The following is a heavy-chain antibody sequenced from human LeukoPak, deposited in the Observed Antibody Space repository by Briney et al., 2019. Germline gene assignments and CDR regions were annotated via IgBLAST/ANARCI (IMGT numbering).Heavy chain of an antibody. CDR2: IYHSGST. CDR1: GYSISSGYY. Sequence: SETLSLTCTVSGYSISSGYYWGWIRQPPGKGLEWIGSIYHSGSTYYNPSLKSRVTISVDTSKNQFSLKLSSVTAADTAVYYCARGSEFTGLDPWGQGTLVTVSS. CDR3: ARGSEFTGLDP. J-gene: IGHJ5*02. V-gene: IGHV4-38-2*02. D-gene: IGHD7-27*01.